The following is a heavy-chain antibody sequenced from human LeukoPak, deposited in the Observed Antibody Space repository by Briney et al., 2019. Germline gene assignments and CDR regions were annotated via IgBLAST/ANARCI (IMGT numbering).Heavy chain of an antibody. CDR3: TRGGWLRHYFDY. V-gene: IGHV3-15*01. CDR1: GFTFSNAW. D-gene: IGHD5-24*01. CDR2: IKSKTDGGTT. J-gene: IGHJ4*02. Sequence: GGSLRLSCAASGFTFSNAWITWVRQAPGKGLEWVGRIKSKTDGGTTDYAAPVKGRFTISRDDSKNTLYLQMNSLKTEDTAVYYCTRGGWLRHYFDYWGQGTLVTVSS.